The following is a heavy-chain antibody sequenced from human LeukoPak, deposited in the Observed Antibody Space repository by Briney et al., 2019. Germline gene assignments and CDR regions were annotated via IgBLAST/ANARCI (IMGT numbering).Heavy chain of an antibody. V-gene: IGHV1-2*02. CDR3: ARSGWELLPDY. J-gene: IGHJ4*02. CDR2: FNPNSGGT. D-gene: IGHD1-26*01. CDR1: GYTFTGYY. Sequence: ASVKVSCKTSGYTFTGYYVHWVRQAPGQGLEWMGWFNPNSGGTKFAQKFQGRVTMTRDTSIGTAYMELSRLQSDDTAMYYCARSGWELLPDYWGQGTLVTVSS.